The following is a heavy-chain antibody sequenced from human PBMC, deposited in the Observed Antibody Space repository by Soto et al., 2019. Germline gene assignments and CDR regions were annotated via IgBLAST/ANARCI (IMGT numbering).Heavy chain of an antibody. V-gene: IGHV3-48*03. CDR2: IHSGGSRI. D-gene: IGHD3-22*01. CDR1: GFTFSTYH. Sequence: EVQLVESGGGLVQPGGSLTLSCAASGFTFSTYHMNWVRQAPGKGLEWVSYIHSGGSRIYYADSVKGRFTISRDNAKNSVSLQMNRLRAEDTAVYYCARDGFTVTTNCHYAMGVWAEGTTVTVSS. J-gene: IGHJ6*04. CDR3: ARDGFTVTTNCHYAMGV.